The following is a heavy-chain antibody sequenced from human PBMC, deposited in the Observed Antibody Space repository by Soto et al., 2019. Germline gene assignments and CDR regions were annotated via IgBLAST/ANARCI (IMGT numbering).Heavy chain of an antibody. CDR3: AHRRVTRGYRYGTGGPYFDY. CDR2: IYWDDDK. Sequence: QITLKESGPTLVKPTQTLTLTCTFSGFSLSTSGVGVGWIRQPPGKALEWLALIYWDDDKRYSPSLKSRLTITKDTPKNQVVPTMNNMDPMDTATYYCAHRRVTRGYRYGTGGPYFDYWGQGTLVTVSS. J-gene: IGHJ4*02. V-gene: IGHV2-5*02. CDR1: GFSLSTSGVG. D-gene: IGHD5-18*01.